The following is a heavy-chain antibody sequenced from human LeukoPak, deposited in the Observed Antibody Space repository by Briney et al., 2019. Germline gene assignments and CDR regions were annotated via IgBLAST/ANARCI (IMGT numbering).Heavy chain of an antibody. V-gene: IGHV4-59*01. Sequence: SETLSLTCAVSGDSLSSYNWSWIRHPPGKGLEWIWYIYYSGSTNYNPSLKSRVTISVDTSKNQFSLKLSSVTAADTAVYSCAGDGDSSSLDYWGQGTLVTVSS. D-gene: IGHD6-13*01. CDR3: AGDGDSSSLDY. CDR1: GDSLSSYN. CDR2: IYYSGST. J-gene: IGHJ4*02.